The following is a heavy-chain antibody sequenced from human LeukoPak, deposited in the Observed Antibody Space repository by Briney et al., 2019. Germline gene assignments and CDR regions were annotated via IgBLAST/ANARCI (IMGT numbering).Heavy chain of an antibody. CDR2: IGGSGGST. D-gene: IGHD2-2*01. V-gene: IGHV3-23*01. Sequence: GGSLRLSCVASGFTFSSYVMSWVRQAPGKGLEWVSGIGGSGGSTYYADSVKGRFTISRDNSKNTLYVQMNGLRAADTAVYYCALGLRYCSSTSCYPYAFDIWGQGTMVTVSS. CDR3: ALGLRYCSSTSCYPYAFDI. CDR1: GFTFSSYV. J-gene: IGHJ3*02.